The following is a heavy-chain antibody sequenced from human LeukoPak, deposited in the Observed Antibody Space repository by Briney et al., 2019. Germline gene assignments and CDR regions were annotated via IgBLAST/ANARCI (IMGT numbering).Heavy chain of an antibody. Sequence: KPSETLSLTCTVSGGSISSSSYYWGWIRQPPGKGLEWIGRIYYSGSTYYNPSLKSRVTISVDTSKNQFSLKLSSVTAADTAVYSCARLIGDLWFGDYYYYYMDVWGKGTTVTISS. CDR3: ARLIGDLWFGDYYYYYMDV. CDR2: IYYSGST. CDR1: GGSISSSSYY. V-gene: IGHV4-39*01. D-gene: IGHD3-10*01. J-gene: IGHJ6*03.